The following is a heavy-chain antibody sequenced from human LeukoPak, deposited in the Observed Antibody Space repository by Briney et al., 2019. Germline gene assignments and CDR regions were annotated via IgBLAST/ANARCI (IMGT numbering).Heavy chain of an antibody. CDR3: ASWGSVAGQRALDY. Sequence: PGGSLRLSCAASGFTFSRYWMTWVRQAPGKGLEWVATLIQDGREKHYADSVKGRFTISRDNAKNSVYLEMNRLRAEDTGVYFCASWGSVAGQRALDYWGQGTLVTVSS. V-gene: IGHV3-7*03. J-gene: IGHJ4*02. CDR2: LIQDGREK. D-gene: IGHD6-19*01. CDR1: GFTFSRYW.